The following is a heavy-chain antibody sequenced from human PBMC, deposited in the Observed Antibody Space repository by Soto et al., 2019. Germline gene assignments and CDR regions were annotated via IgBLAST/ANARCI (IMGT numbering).Heavy chain of an antibody. Sequence: EVQLVESGGGLVKPGGSLRLSCAASDFSISNAWLNWVRQAPGKGLEWVGRVKRKIDGETTDYAAPVKGRFTISRDDSNNMLYLQMNSLKADDTAVYYCTTGSVEGVWGPGTTVTVSS. CDR2: VKRKIDGETT. V-gene: IGHV3-15*07. CDR3: TTGSVEGV. J-gene: IGHJ6*02. CDR1: DFSISNAW. D-gene: IGHD2-15*01.